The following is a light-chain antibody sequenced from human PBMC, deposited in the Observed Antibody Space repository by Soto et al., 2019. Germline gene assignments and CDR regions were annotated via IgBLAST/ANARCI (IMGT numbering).Light chain of an antibody. V-gene: IGLV2-23*01. J-gene: IGLJ2*01. Sequence: QSALTQPASVSGSPGQSITISCTGSSSDVGTYDLVSWYQHHPGAAPKLMIYEATRRPSGISNRFSGSKSGNTASLTISGLQAEDEADYYCCSFAGSNSSVFGGGTQVTVL. CDR2: EAT. CDR3: CSFAGSNSSV. CDR1: SSDVGTYDL.